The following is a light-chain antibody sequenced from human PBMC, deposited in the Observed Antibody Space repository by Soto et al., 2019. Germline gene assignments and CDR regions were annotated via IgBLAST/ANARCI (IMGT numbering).Light chain of an antibody. CDR2: DIF. Sequence: EIVMTQSPATLSVSPGERATFSCRASQSVGSDLAWYQQKPGQAPSLVIYDIFTRATGVATRISGSGSGTEINLTIRRLQSEDFAVYYCQQYNSWPLTFGGGTKVDIK. CDR3: QQYNSWPLT. V-gene: IGKV3D-15*01. CDR1: QSVGSD. J-gene: IGKJ4*01.